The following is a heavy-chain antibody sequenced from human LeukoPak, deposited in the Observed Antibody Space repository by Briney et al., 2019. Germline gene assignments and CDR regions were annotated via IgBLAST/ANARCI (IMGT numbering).Heavy chain of an antibody. J-gene: IGHJ4*02. Sequence: ASVKVSCKASGYSFTSYGISWLRQAPGQGLEWMGWISGYNGKTKYGQHLQGRVIMTTDTSTSTAYMELRSLRSDDTAVYYCARDTGEWLLPQAVDYWGQGTPVVVSS. V-gene: IGHV1-18*01. CDR2: ISGYNGKT. D-gene: IGHD3-3*01. CDR1: GYSFTSYG. CDR3: ARDTGEWLLPQAVDY.